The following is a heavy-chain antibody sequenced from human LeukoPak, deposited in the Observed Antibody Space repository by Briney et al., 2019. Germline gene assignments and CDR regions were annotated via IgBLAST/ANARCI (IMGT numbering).Heavy chain of an antibody. V-gene: IGHV3-30-3*01. D-gene: IGHD1-26*01. J-gene: IGHJ4*02. CDR1: GFTFSSYA. CDR3: AREGSGSYSDY. Sequence: GRSLRLSCAASGFTFSSYAMHWVRQAPGTGLEWVAVISYDGSNKYYADSVKGRFTISRDNSKNTLYLQMNSLRAEDTAVYYCAREGSGSYSDYWGQGTLVTVSS. CDR2: ISYDGSNK.